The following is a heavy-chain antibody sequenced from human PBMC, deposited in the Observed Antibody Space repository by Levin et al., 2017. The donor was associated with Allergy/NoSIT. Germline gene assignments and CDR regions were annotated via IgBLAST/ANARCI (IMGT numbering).Heavy chain of an antibody. CDR2: INTYTGNP. CDR1: GYTFTTYA. Sequence: GESLKISCKASGYTFTTYAMNWVRQAPGQGLEWMGWINTYTGNPTYAQGFTGRFVFSLDTSVSTAYLQISSPKAEDTAVYYCARGGGYCSNGVCYEIPDYYYGMDVWGQGTTVTVSS. J-gene: IGHJ6*02. CDR3: ARGGGYCSNGVCYEIPDYYYGMDV. D-gene: IGHD2-8*01. V-gene: IGHV7-4-1*02.